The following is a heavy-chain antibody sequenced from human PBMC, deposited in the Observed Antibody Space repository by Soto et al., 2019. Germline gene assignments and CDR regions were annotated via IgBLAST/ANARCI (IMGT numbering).Heavy chain of an antibody. Sequence: EVQLVESGGGLVQPGGSLRLSCAASGFTFSNYWMHWVRQAPGKGLVWVSRINSDGSTTSHADSVKGRFTISRDNAKNTLYLQMNSLRAEDTAAYYCARLPGYSTGWTPFDFWGQGTQVTVSS. V-gene: IGHV3-74*01. CDR3: ARLPGYSTGWTPFDF. D-gene: IGHD6-19*01. J-gene: IGHJ4*02. CDR2: INSDGSTT. CDR1: GFTFSNYW.